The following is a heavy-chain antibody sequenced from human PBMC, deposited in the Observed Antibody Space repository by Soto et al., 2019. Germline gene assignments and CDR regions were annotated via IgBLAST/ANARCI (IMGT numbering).Heavy chain of an antibody. D-gene: IGHD1-26*01. Sequence: PSETLSLTCTVSGGSVSSGSYYGSWIRQPPGKGLEWIGYIYYSGSTNYNPSLKSRVTISVDTSKNQFSLKLSSVTAADTAVYYCARVGSGSYIDYWGQGTLVTVSS. CDR2: IYYSGST. CDR1: GGSVSSGSYY. J-gene: IGHJ4*02. CDR3: ARVGSGSYIDY. V-gene: IGHV4-61*01.